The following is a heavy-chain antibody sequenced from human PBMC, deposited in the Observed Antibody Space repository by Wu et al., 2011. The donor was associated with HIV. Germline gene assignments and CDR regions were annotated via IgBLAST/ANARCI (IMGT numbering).Heavy chain of an antibody. Sequence: QVQLVQSGAEVKKPGASVKVSCKASGYTFSSYGISWVRQAPGQGLEWMGWISGYSGDTNYAQKFQDRVTMTTDTSTSTAYMELRSLRSDDTAVYYCARGKDIVVVPSFDWFDPGAREPGHRLL. CDR2: ISGYSGDT. CDR3: ARGKDIVVVPSFDWFDP. CDR1: GYTFSSYG. D-gene: IGHD2-2*01. J-gene: IGHJ5*02. V-gene: IGHV1-18*01.